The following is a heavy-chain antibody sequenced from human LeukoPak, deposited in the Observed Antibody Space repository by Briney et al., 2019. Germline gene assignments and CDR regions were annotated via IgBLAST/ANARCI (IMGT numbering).Heavy chain of an antibody. V-gene: IGHV3-53*01. CDR1: GFTVSSNY. D-gene: IGHD3-10*02. CDR2: IYSGGST. CDR3: ATLDYYDRSPRILDY. J-gene: IGHJ4*02. Sequence: GGSLRLSCAASGFTVSSNYMSWVRQAPGKGLEWVSVIYSGGSTYYADSVKGRFTISRDNSKNTLYLQMNSLRAEDTAVYYCATLDYYDRSPRILDYWGQGTLVTVSS.